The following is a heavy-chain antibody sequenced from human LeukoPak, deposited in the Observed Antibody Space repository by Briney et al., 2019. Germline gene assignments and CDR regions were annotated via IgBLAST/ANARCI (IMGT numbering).Heavy chain of an antibody. CDR1: GGSFSGYY. CDR2: INHSGRT. D-gene: IGHD6-13*01. CDR3: ARAKSSSWYYYFEF. V-gene: IGHV4-34*01. J-gene: IGHJ4*02. Sequence: SETLSLTCAVYGGSFSGYYWSWVRQPPGKGLEWVGEINHSGRTNYNPSLKSRVTISVDTSKNQFSLKLTSVTAADTAVYYCARAKSSSWYYYFEFWGQGTLVTVSS.